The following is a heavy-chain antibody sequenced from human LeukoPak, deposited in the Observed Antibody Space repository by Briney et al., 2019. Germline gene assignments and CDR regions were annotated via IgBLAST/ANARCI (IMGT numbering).Heavy chain of an antibody. CDR2: IHTSGST. CDR1: GGSISSYY. D-gene: IGHD1-14*01. V-gene: IGHV4-4*07. CDR3: ARQTEPDYKTSGWYFDL. J-gene: IGHJ2*01. Sequence: SETLSLTCTVSGGSISSYYWSWIRQPAGKGLEWIGRIHTSGSTNYNPSLKSRVTISIDTSKNQFSLKLTSVTAADTAVYYCARQTEPDYKTSGWYFDLWGRGTLVTVSS.